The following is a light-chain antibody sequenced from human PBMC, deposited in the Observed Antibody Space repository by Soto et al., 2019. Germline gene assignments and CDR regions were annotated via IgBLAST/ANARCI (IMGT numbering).Light chain of an antibody. J-gene: IGKJ1*01. Sequence: ETVLTQSPATLSLSPGDRATLSCRASQSITTYLAWYQQKTGLAPKLLFYDASNRATGIPARFSASGSGTDFTLTISSLEPEDSAVYYCQQRSSWWTFGQGTKVEIK. CDR2: DAS. V-gene: IGKV3-11*01. CDR3: QQRSSWWT. CDR1: QSITTY.